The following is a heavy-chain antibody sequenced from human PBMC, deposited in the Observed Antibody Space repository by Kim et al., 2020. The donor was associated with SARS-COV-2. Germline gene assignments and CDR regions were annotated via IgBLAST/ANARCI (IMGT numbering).Heavy chain of an antibody. CDR3: ARQRSRITIFGVVINDAFDI. CDR2: IYYSEST. J-gene: IGHJ3*02. CDR1: GGSISSSSYY. V-gene: IGHV4-39*01. Sequence: SETLSLTCTVSGGSISSSSYYWGWIRQPPGKGREWIGSIYYSESTYYNPSLKSRVTISVDTSKNQFSLKLSSVTAADTAVYYCARQRSRITIFGVVINDAFDIWGQGTMVTVSS. D-gene: IGHD3-3*01.